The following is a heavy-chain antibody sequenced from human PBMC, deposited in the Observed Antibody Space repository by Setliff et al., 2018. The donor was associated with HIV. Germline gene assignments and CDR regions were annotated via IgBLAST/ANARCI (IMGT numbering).Heavy chain of an antibody. D-gene: IGHD3-3*01. CDR2: IQTTNDGGRR. J-gene: IGHJ4*02. V-gene: IGHV3-15*01. Sequence: GESLKISCVASGFSFNTACMTWVRQAPGKGLEWVGRIQTTNDGGRREYGAHVEGRFYISRDASKNTLFLQMRVLKLEDTTVYFCTTDDGDPYHDSWNAYSLPPLWGQGTLVTVSS. CDR1: GFSFNTAC. CDR3: TTDDGDPYHDSWNAYSLPPL.